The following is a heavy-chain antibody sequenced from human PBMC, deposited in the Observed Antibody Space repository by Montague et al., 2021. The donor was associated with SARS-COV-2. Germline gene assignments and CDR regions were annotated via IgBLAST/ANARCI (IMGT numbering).Heavy chain of an antibody. D-gene: IGHD3-9*01. CDR2: XXWXXXK. J-gene: IGHJ2*01. CDR3: AHKTGLRYFDWLFQTNPTGGYFDL. V-gene: IGHV2-5*02. CDR1: GFSLSTSGVG. Sequence: PALVKPTQTLTLTCTFSGFSLSTSGVGVGWIRQPPGKALEWLAXXXWXXXKRXSPSLKSRLTIPKDPPKTQVVLTMTNMDPVDTATYYCAHKTGLRYFDWLFQTNPTGGYFDLWGRGTLVTVSS.